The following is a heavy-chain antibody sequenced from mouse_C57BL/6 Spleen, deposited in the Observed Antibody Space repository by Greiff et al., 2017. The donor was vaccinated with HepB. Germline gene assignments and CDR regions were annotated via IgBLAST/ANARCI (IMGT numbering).Heavy chain of an antibody. Sequence: VQLQQSGAELVRPGASVTLSCKASGYTFTDYEMHWVKQTPVHGLEWIGAIDPETGGTAYNQKFKGKAILTADKSSSTAYMELRSLTSEDSDVYYCTRWNWYFDYWGQGTTLTVSS. CDR1: GYTFTDYE. D-gene: IGHD4-1*01. CDR2: IDPETGGT. V-gene: IGHV1-15*01. J-gene: IGHJ2*01. CDR3: TRWNWYFDY.